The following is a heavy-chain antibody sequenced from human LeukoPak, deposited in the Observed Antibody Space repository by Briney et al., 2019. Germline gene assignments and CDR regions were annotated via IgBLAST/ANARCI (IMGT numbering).Heavy chain of an antibody. J-gene: IGHJ6*02. CDR3: ARVPVPAAGYYGVDV. CDR1: GGSISSYY. V-gene: IGHV4-59*01. CDR2: IYYSGST. Sequence: SETLSLTCTVSGGSISSYYWSWIRQPPGKGLEWIGYIYYSGSTNYNPSLKSRVTISVDTSKNQFSLKLSSVTAADTAVYYCARVPVPAAGYYGVDVWGQGTTVTVSS. D-gene: IGHD2-2*01.